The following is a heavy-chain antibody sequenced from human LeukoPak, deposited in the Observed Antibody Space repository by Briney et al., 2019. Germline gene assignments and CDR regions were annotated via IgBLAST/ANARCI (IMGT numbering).Heavy chain of an antibody. CDR2: INRNSGAT. CDR3: AYNQPGGNSLDY. V-gene: IGHV1-2*02. CDR1: VYTFTGYY. D-gene: IGHD4-23*01. J-gene: IGHJ4*02. Sequence: GASVTVSCKASVYTFTGYYIHWVRQAPGQGLEWMGWINRNSGATNYAQKFQGRVTMTRDGSISTAYMQLSSLRSDDTAVYYCAYNQPGGNSLDYWGQGTLVTVSS.